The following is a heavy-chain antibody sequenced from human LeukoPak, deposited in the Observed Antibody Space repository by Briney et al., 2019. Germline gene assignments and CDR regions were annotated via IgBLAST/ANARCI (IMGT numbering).Heavy chain of an antibody. D-gene: IGHD3-3*01. CDR2: IYTSGST. J-gene: IGHJ5*02. Sequence: SETLSLTCTVSGGSISSYYWSWIRQLAGKGLEWIGRIYTSGSTNYNPSLKSRVTMSVDTSKNQFSLKLSSVTAADTAVYYCAREVITIFGVVIRNTYNWFDPWGQGTLVTVSS. CDR1: GGSISSYY. V-gene: IGHV4-4*07. CDR3: AREVITIFGVVIRNTYNWFDP.